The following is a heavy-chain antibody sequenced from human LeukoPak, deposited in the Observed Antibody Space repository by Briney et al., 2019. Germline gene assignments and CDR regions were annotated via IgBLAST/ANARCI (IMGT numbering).Heavy chain of an antibody. CDR1: GFTFSNYA. CDR2: ISGSGGSA. Sequence: GGSLRLSCAASGFTFSNYAMSWVRQAPGKGLEWVSGISGSGGSAYYADSVKGRFTISRDNSKNTLYLQMNSLRAEDTAVYYCARDPQLDYWGQGTLVTVSS. J-gene: IGHJ4*02. V-gene: IGHV3-23*01. CDR3: ARDPQLDY.